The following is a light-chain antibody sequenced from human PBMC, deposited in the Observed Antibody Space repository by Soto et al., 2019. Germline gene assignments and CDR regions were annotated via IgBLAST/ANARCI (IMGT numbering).Light chain of an antibody. CDR1: QSVSSSY. CDR2: GAS. J-gene: IGKJ2*01. CDR3: QQYGSSPLT. V-gene: IGKV3-20*01. Sequence: EIMLTQSPGTLSLSPGERATLSCRASQSVSSSYLAWYQQKPGQAPRLLIYGASSRATGIPDRFSGSGSGTDLTLTISRLEPEDFAVYYCQQYGSSPLTFGQGTMLEIK.